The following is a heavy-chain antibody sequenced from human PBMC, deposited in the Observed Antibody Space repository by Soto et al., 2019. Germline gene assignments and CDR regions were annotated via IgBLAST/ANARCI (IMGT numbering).Heavy chain of an antibody. CDR3: AGYYDFWSGPPCGVYYYGMDV. CDR2: IYYSGST. CDR1: GGSISSYY. Sequence: GPGPGATSETLSLTCTVSGGSISSYYWSWIRQPPGKGLEWIGYIYYSGSTNYNPSLKSRVTISVDTYKNQFSLKLSSVTAADTAVYYCAGYYDFWSGPPCGVYYYGMDVRGKGTTVTVSS. D-gene: IGHD3-3*01. V-gene: IGHV4-59*01. J-gene: IGHJ6*04.